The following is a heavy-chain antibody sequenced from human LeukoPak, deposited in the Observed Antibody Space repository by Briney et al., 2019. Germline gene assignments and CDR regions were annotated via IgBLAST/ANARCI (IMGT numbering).Heavy chain of an antibody. Sequence: GGSLRLSCAASGFTFSSYAMSWVRQAPGKGLEWVSAISGSGGSTYYADSVKGRFTISRDNSKNTLYLQMNSLRVEDTAVYYCAKQSRPTIGGVADYWGQGTLVTVSS. J-gene: IGHJ4*02. V-gene: IGHV3-23*01. CDR3: AKQSRPTIGGVADY. CDR1: GFTFSSYA. CDR2: ISGSGGST. D-gene: IGHD3-3*01.